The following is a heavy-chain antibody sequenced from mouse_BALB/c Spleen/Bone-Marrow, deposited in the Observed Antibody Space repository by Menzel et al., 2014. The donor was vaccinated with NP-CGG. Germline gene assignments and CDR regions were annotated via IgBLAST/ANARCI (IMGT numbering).Heavy chain of an antibody. Sequence: VQLQQSGTELVKPGASVKLSCTASGFNIKDTYMQWVKQRPEQGLEWIGRIDPANGNTKYDPKFQGKATITADTSSNTADLQLSSLTSEDTAVYYCAHGSTYGYFDYWGQGTTLTVSS. J-gene: IGHJ2*01. CDR3: AHGSTYGYFDY. CDR2: IDPANGNT. D-gene: IGHD1-1*01. CDR1: GFNIKDTY. V-gene: IGHV14-3*02.